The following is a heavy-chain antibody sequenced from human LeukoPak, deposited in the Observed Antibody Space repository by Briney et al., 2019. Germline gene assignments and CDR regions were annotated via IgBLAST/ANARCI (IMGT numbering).Heavy chain of an antibody. J-gene: IGHJ6*02. V-gene: IGHV1-69*13. Sequence: SVKVSCKASGGTFSSYAISWVRQAPGQGLEWMGGIIPIFGTAYYAQKFQGRVTITADESTSTAYMELSSLRSEDTAVYYCAREETIFGVVIAPAYYYYGMDVWGQGTTVTVSS. CDR3: AREETIFGVVIAPAYYYYGMDV. CDR1: GGTFSSYA. D-gene: IGHD3-3*01. CDR2: IIPIFGTA.